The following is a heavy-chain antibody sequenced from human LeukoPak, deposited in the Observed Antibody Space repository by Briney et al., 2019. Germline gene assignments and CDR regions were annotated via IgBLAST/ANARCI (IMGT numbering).Heavy chain of an antibody. CDR1: GFTFSSYS. CDR2: ISTSSSYI. J-gene: IGHJ6*03. Sequence: GGSLRLSCAASGFTFSSYSMNWVRQAPGKGLEWVSFISTSSSYIYYADSVKGRFTIFRDNAKNSLYLQMNSLRAEDTAVYYCARDQWLQSNHYMDVWGKGTTVTVSS. V-gene: IGHV3-21*01. D-gene: IGHD5-18*01. CDR3: ARDQWLQSNHYMDV.